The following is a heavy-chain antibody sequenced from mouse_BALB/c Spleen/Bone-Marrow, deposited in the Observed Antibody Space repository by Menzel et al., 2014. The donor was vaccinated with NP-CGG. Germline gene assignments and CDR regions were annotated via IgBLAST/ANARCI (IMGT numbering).Heavy chain of an antibody. V-gene: IGHV1-69*01. CDR1: GHTFTDYW. CDR2: IDTSDSYT. Sequence: QVQLQQSGAELVMPGASVKMSCKASGHTFTDYWMHWVKQRPGQGLEWIGAIDTSDSYTSYNQKFKGEATLTVDESSSTAYMQLSSLTSEDSAVYYCARSDYRFDPLPYWGQGTLVTVSA. D-gene: IGHD2-14*01. CDR3: ARSDYRFDPLPY. J-gene: IGHJ3*01.